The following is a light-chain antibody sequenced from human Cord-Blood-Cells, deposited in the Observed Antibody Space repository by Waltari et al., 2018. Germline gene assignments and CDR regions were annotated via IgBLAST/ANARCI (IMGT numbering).Light chain of an antibody. V-gene: IGKV3-15*01. CDR3: QQYNNWPYT. Sequence: ATLSVSPGERATLSCRASQSVSSNLAWYQQKPGQAPRLPIYGASTRATGIPARFSGSGSGTEFTLTISSLQSEDFAVYYCQQYNNWPYTFGQGTKLEIK. CDR2: GAS. J-gene: IGKJ2*01. CDR1: QSVSSN.